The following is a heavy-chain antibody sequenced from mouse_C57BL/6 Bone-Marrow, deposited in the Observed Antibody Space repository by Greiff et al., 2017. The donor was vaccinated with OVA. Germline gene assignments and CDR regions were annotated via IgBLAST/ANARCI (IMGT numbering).Heavy chain of an antibody. Sequence: VKLMESGAELARPGASVKLSCKASGYTFTSYGISWVKQRTGQGLEWIGEIYPRSGNTYYNEKFKGKATLTADKSSSTAYMELRSLTSEDSAVYFCADYYGSSGFAYWGKGTLVTVSA. CDR1: GYTFTSYG. CDR3: ADYYGSSGFAY. V-gene: IGHV1-81*01. J-gene: IGHJ3*01. CDR2: IYPRSGNT. D-gene: IGHD1-1*01.